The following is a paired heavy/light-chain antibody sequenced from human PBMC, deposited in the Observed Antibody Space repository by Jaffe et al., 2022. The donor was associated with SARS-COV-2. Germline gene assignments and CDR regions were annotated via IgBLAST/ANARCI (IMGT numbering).Light chain of an antibody. CDR3: QQYNRYPFT. J-gene: IGKJ3*01. V-gene: IGKV1-5*03. CDR2: KAS. Sequence: DIQMTQSPSTLSASVGDRVTITCRASQSISSWLAWYQQKPGKAPKLLIYKASSLESGVPSRFSGSGSGTEFTLTISSLQPDDFATYYCQQYNRYPFTFGPGTKVDIK. CDR1: QSISSW.
Heavy chain of an antibody. Sequence: QVQLVESGGGVVQPGRSLRLSCAASGFTFSSYAMHWVRQAPGKGLEWVAVISYDGSNKYYADSVKGRFTISRDNSKNTLYLQMNSLRAEDTAVYYCAREGDSSGWYYYYYYGMDVWGQGTTVTVSS. CDR2: ISYDGSNK. J-gene: IGHJ6*02. V-gene: IGHV3-30-3*01. CDR1: GFTFSSYA. CDR3: AREGDSSGWYYYYYYGMDV. D-gene: IGHD6-19*01.